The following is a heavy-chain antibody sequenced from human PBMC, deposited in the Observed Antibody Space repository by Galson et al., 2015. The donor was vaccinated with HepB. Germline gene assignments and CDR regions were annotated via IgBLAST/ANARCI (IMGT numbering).Heavy chain of an antibody. J-gene: IGHJ4*02. CDR2: ISGSGGST. CDR3: AKSGFGGIIAVAHYFDY. Sequence: SLRLSCAASGFTFSSYAMSWVRQAPGKGLEWVSAISGSGGSTYYADSVKGRFTISRDNSKNTLYLQMNSLRAEDTAVYYCAKSGFGGIIAVAHYFDYWGQGTLVTVSS. CDR1: GFTFSSYA. D-gene: IGHD6-19*01. V-gene: IGHV3-23*01.